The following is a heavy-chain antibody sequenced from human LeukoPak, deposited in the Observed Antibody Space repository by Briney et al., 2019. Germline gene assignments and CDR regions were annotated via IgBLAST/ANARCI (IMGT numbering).Heavy chain of an antibody. D-gene: IGHD2-21*02. J-gene: IGHJ4*02. CDR2: ISGSGGST. V-gene: IGHV3-23*01. CDR3: SRLSYCGSNCHFYFDY. Sequence: GGSLRLSCAASGFTFSSYAMSWVRQAPGKGLEWVSAISGSGGSTYYADSVKRRFTISRDNSNNTLYLQMNSLRADDTAFYYWSRLSYCGSNCHFYFDYWGQATLVTV. CDR1: GFTFSSYA.